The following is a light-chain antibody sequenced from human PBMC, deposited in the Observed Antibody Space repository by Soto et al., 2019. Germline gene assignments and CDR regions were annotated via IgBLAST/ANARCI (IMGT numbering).Light chain of an antibody. CDR2: IDN. J-gene: IGLJ2*01. CDR3: AACDYSRNAPV. Sequence: QPVLTQPPSASGTPGQRVTISCSGGSSNIGSNTVNWYQQLPGTAPKLFIYIDNQRPSGVPDRFTGSNSGTSASLAIDGLQSDDEADYYCAACDYSRNAPVFGGGTKVTVL. V-gene: IGLV1-44*01. CDR1: SSNIGSNT.